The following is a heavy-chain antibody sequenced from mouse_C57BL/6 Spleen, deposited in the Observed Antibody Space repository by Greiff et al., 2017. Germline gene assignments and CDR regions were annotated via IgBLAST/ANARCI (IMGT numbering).Heavy chain of an antibody. J-gene: IGHJ4*01. CDR2: IWSGGST. V-gene: IGHV2-2*01. CDR1: GFSLTSYG. D-gene: IGHD2-5*01. CDR3: ARNIGSNYLYAMDY. Sequence: VKLMESGPGLVQPSQSLSITCTVSGFSLTSYGVHWVRQSPGKGLEWLGVIWSGGSTDYNAAFISRLSISKDNSKSQVFFKMNSLQADDTAIYYCARNIGSNYLYAMDYWGQGTSVTVSS.